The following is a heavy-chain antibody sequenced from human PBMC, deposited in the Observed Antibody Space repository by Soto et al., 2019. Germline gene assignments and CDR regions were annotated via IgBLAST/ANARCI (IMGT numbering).Heavy chain of an antibody. CDR2: IYYSGST. D-gene: IGHD5-12*01. V-gene: IGHV4-31*03. J-gene: IGHJ4*02. CDR1: GGSISSGGYY. Sequence: SETLSLTCTVSGGSISSGGYYWSWIRQHPGKGLEWIGYIYYSGSTYYNPSLKSRVTISVDTSKNQFSPKLSSVTAADTAVYYCARLSEMATIGLFDYWGQGTLVTVSS. CDR3: ARLSEMATIGLFDY.